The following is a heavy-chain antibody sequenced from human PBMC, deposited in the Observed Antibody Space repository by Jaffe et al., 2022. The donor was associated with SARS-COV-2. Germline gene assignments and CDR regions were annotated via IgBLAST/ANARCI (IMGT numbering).Heavy chain of an antibody. V-gene: IGHV4-34*01. Sequence: QVQLQQWGAGLLKPSETLSLTCAVYGGSFSGYYWSWIRQPPGKGLEWIGEINHSGSTNYNPSLKSRVTISVDTSKNQFSLKLSSVTAADTAVYYCARGHPGGGYSYGYWRAEYFQHWGQGTLVTVSS. CDR1: GGSFSGYY. CDR2: INHSGST. D-gene: IGHD5-18*01. CDR3: ARGHPGGGYSYGYWRAEYFQH. J-gene: IGHJ1*01.